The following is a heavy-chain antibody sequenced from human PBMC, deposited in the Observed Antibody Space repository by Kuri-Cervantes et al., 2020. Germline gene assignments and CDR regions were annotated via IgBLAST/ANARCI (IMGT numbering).Heavy chain of an antibody. V-gene: IGHV4-38-2*01. CDR3: ARKFIGYCSSTSCPNWFDP. CDR1: GYSISSGYY. CDR2: IDDSGRS. D-gene: IGHD2-2*01. Sequence: GSLRLSCAVSGYSISSGYYWGWIRQPPGKGLEWIGSIDDSGRSYYNVSLKSRLTISVDTSKNQFSLKLSSLTAADTAVYYCARKFIGYCSSTSCPNWFDPWGQGTWSPSPQ. J-gene: IGHJ5*02.